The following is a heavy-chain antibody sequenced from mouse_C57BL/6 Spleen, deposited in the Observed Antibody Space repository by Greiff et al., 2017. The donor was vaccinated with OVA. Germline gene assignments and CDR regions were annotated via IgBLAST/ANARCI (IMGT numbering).Heavy chain of an antibody. J-gene: IGHJ2*01. D-gene: IGHD2-3*01. V-gene: IGHV3-6*01. CDR1: GYSITSGYY. CDR3: ARDYDFDY. CDR2: ISYDGSN. Sequence: EVHLVESGPGLVKPSQSLSLTCSVTGYSITSGYYWNWIRQFPGNKLEWMGYISYDGSNNYNPSLKNRISITRDTSKNQFFLKLNSVTTEDTATYYCARDYDFDYWGQGTTLTVSS.